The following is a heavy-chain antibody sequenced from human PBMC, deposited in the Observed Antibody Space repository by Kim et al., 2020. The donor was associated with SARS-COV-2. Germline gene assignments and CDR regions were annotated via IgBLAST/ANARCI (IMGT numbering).Heavy chain of an antibody. CDR1: GFTFTNYA. CDR3: ARTVGMGARPGYFEY. D-gene: IGHD6-13*01. J-gene: IGHJ4*02. Sequence: GGSLRLSCAASGFTFTNYAMSWVRQAPGKGLEWVSTISGSGGSTYYADSLRGRFTISRDSAKNTLFLQMNSLRAEDTALYYCARTVGMGARPGYFEYWGQGTLVT. CDR2: ISGSGGST. V-gene: IGHV3-23*01.